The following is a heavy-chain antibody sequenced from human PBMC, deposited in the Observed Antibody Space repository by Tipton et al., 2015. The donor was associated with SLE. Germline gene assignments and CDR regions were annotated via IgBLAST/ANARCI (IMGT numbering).Heavy chain of an antibody. CDR3: ASSSKWNDCD. Sequence: SLRLSCAASGFTFDAFSMVWVRQAPGKGLEWVSSISSSSSYIYYADSVKGRFTISRDNAKNSLYLQMKSLRAEDTAVYYCASSSKWNDCDWGQGTLVTVSS. J-gene: IGHJ4*02. CDR2: ISSSSSYI. V-gene: IGHV3-21*01. CDR1: GFTFDAFS. D-gene: IGHD1-1*01.